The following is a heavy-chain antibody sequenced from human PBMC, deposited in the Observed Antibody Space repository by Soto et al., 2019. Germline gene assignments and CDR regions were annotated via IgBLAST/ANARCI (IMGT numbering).Heavy chain of an antibody. V-gene: IGHV1-69*13. CDR2: IIPIFGTA. CDR3: ARLRGYCSSTSCYSENP. CDR1: GGTFSSYA. Sequence: SVKVSCKASGGTFSSYAISWVRQAPGQGLEWMGGIIPIFGTANYAQKFQGRVTITADESTSTAYMELSSLRSEDTAVYYCARLRGYCSSTSCYSENPWGQGTLVTVAS. D-gene: IGHD2-2*02. J-gene: IGHJ5*02.